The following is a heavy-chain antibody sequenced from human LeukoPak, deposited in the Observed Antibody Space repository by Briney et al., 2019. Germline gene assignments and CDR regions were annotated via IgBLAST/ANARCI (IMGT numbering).Heavy chain of an antibody. D-gene: IGHD3-3*01. CDR2: IKQDGSEK. Sequence: GGSLRLSCAASGLTFSSYWMSWVRQAPGKGLEWVANIKQDGSEKYYVDSVKGRFTISRDNAKNSLYLQMDSLRAEDTAVYYCARALITIFGVVIWAFDIWGQGTMVTVSS. J-gene: IGHJ3*02. CDR3: ARALITIFGVVIWAFDI. V-gene: IGHV3-7*01. CDR1: GLTFSSYW.